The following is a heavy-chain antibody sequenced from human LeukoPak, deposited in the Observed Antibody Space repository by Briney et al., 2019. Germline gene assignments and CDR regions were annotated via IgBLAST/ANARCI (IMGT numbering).Heavy chain of an antibody. Sequence: ASVKVSCKASGYTFTTYYMHWVRQAPGQGPEWMGWINPYSGGTNSAQQFQGRVTMTRDTSISTAYMELSGLRSDDTAVYYCARATYTSTWYHGGFDIWGQGTMVTVSS. CDR1: GYTFTTYY. CDR2: INPYSGGT. CDR3: ARATYTSTWYHGGFDI. V-gene: IGHV1-2*02. D-gene: IGHD6-13*01. J-gene: IGHJ3*02.